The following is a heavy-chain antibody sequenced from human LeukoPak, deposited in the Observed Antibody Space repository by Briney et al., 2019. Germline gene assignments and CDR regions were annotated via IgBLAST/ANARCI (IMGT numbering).Heavy chain of an antibody. D-gene: IGHD1-20*01. CDR3: LRDLNWSLDQ. Sequence: GGSLRLSCAASGFTFSSYWMHWVRQAPGKGLVWVSRIKSDGITVTYADSVKGRFTISRDNAKNTLYLQMNSLRAEDTAVYYCLRDLNWSLDQWGQGTLVTVSS. V-gene: IGHV3-74*01. J-gene: IGHJ4*02. CDR2: IKSDGITV. CDR1: GFTFSSYW.